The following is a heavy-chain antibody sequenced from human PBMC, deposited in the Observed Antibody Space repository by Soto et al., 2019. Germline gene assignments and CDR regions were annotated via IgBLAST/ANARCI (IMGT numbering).Heavy chain of an antibody. D-gene: IGHD6-13*01. V-gene: IGHV4-59*01. CDR2: IYYSGST. CDR1: GGSISSYY. CDR3: ARDAAAGY. Sequence: PSETLSLTCTVSGGSISSYYWGWIRQPPGRGLEWIGYIYYSGSTHYNPSLKSRVTISLDTSKNQFSLKLSSVTAADTAVYYCARDAAAGYWGQGTLVTVSS. J-gene: IGHJ4*02.